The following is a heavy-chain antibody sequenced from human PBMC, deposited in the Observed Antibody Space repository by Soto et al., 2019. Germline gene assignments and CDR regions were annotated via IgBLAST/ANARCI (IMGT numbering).Heavy chain of an antibody. Sequence: PSETLSLTCTVSGGSISSYYWSWIRQPPGKGLEWIGYIYYSGSTNYNPSLTSRVTISVDTSKNQFSLKLSSVTAADTAVYYCARDRGDYDHYYAMDVWGQGTTVTVSS. D-gene: IGHD3-16*01. CDR1: GGSISSYY. V-gene: IGHV4-59*01. CDR3: ARDRGDYDHYYAMDV. CDR2: IYYSGST. J-gene: IGHJ6*02.